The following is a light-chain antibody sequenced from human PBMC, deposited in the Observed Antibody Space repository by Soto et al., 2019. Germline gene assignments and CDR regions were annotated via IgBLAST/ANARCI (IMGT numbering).Light chain of an antibody. CDR1: SNDVGGYNF. CDR3: SSYAGSYTFV. Sequence: QSVLTQPRSVSGSPGQSVTISCTGTSNDVGGYNFVSWYQQHPGKVPKLFIYDVSRRPSGVPDRFSGSKSGNTASLTISGLQAEGEADYYCSSYAGSYTFVFGGGT. J-gene: IGLJ2*01. CDR2: DVS. V-gene: IGLV2-11*01.